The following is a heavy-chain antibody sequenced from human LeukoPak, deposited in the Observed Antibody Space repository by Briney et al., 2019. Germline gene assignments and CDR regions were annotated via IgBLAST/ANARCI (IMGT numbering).Heavy chain of an antibody. CDR2: IYHSGST. V-gene: IGHV4-38-2*02. CDR3: AREAGLAAGWFAP. D-gene: IGHD6-25*01. Sequence: SETLSLTCTVSGYSISSGYYWGWIRQPPGKGLEWIGSIYHSGSTYYNPSLKSRVTISVDTSKNQFSLKLSSVTAADTAVYYWAREAGLAAGWFAPGGRGTLSTVSS. CDR1: GYSISSGYY. J-gene: IGHJ5*02.